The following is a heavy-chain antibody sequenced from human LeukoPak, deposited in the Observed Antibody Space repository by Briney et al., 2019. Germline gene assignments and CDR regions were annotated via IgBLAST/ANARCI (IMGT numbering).Heavy chain of an antibody. CDR3: ARKKIAAAVSY. Sequence: SQTLSLTCTVSGGSISSGGYYWSWIRPHPGKGLEWIGYIYYSGSTYYNPSLKSRVTISVDTSKNQFSLKLSSVTAADAAVYYCARKKIAAAVSYWGQGTLVTVSS. CDR2: IYYSGST. V-gene: IGHV4-31*03. J-gene: IGHJ4*02. CDR1: GGSISSGGYY. D-gene: IGHD6-13*01.